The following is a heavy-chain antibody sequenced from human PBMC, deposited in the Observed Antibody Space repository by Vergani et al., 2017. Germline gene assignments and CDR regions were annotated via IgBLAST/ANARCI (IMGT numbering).Heavy chain of an antibody. CDR2: ISGSGGST. D-gene: IGHD6-13*01. J-gene: IGHJ6*03. Sequence: EVQLLESGGGLVQPGGSLRLSCAASGFTFSSYAMSWVRQAPGKGLEWVSAISGSGGSTYYADSVKGRFTISRDNSKNTLYLQMNSLRAEDTAVYYCAICIYSSSWYANYYYYYYMDVWGKGTTVTVSS. CDR1: GFTFSSYA. CDR3: AICIYSSSWYANYYYYYYMDV. V-gene: IGHV3-23*01.